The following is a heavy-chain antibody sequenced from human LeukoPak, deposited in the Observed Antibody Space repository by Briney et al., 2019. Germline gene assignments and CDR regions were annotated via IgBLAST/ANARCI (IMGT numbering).Heavy chain of an antibody. CDR2: ISAYNGDT. CDR3: ARDGYYDSSGYYEWYYFDY. Sequence: ASVKVSCKASGDTFTNYGFSWVRQAPGEGLEWMGWISAYNGDTKYPQKFQGRVTMTTDTSATTVYMELGSLRFEDTAVYYCARDGYYDSSGYYEWYYFDYWGQGTLVTVSS. D-gene: IGHD3-22*01. CDR1: GDTFTNYG. V-gene: IGHV1-18*01. J-gene: IGHJ4*02.